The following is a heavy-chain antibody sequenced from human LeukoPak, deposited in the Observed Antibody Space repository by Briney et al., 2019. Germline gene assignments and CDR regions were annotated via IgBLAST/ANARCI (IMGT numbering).Heavy chain of an antibody. J-gene: IGHJ4*02. D-gene: IGHD6-19*01. CDR1: GFIFSRYE. V-gene: IGHV3-23*01. CDR3: AKVAIAVAGLYYFDY. CDR2: ITGSGTTT. Sequence: PGGSLRLSCAASGFIFSRYEMSWVRQAPGKGLEWLSYITGSGTTTQYADSVKGRFTISRDNSKNTLYLQMNSLRAEDTAVYYCAKVAIAVAGLYYFDYWGQGTLVTVSS.